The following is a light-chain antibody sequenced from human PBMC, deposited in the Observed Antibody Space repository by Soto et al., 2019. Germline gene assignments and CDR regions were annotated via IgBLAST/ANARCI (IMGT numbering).Light chain of an antibody. CDR3: QHYGGMWT. Sequence: DIQMTQSPSTLSASVGDRVTITCRASQSITNRLAWYQQKPGKAPKVLIYDASSLESGVPSRLSGSGYGTEFIITSSSRQADDFATYWCQHYGGMWTFGQGTKVEVK. V-gene: IGKV1-5*01. J-gene: IGKJ1*01. CDR2: DAS. CDR1: QSITNR.